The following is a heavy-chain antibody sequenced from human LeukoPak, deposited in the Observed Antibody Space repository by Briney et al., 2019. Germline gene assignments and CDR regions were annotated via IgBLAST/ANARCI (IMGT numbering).Heavy chain of an antibody. J-gene: IGHJ4*02. CDR2: IYYSGST. D-gene: IGHD1-26*01. CDR1: GGSISSHY. Sequence: SETLSLTCTVSGGSISSHYWSWIRQPPGKGLEWIGYIYYSGSTNYNPSLKSRVTISVDTSKNQFSLKLSSVTAADTAVYYCARGDSGSYRRRGDFDYWGQGTLVTVSS. CDR3: ARGDSGSYRRRGDFDY. V-gene: IGHV4-59*11.